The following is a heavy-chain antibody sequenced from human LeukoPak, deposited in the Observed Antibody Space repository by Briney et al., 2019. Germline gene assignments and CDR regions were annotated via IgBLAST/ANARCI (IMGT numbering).Heavy chain of an antibody. CDR2: INHSGST. CDR1: GGSFSGYY. V-gene: IGHV4-34*01. J-gene: IGHJ4*02. Sequence: PSETLSLTCAVYGGSFSGYYWSWIRQPPGKGLEWIGEINHSGSTNYSPSLKSRVTISVDTSKNQFSLKLSSVTAADTAVYYCARYDILTGSDYWGQGTLVTVSS. CDR3: ARYDILTGSDY. D-gene: IGHD3-9*01.